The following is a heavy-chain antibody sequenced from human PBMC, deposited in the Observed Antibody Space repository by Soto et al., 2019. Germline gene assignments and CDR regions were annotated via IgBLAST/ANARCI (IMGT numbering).Heavy chain of an antibody. CDR1: GFSFSDYY. CDR2: ISSTGTYT. D-gene: IGHD6-13*01. Sequence: PGGSLRLSCAASGFSFSDYYMTWIRQAPGKGLEWVSYISSTGTYTNYADSVKGRFTISRDNAKNSLYLQMNSLRAEDTAVYYCAKVIGSLAAAGRRNSRYYYYGMDVWGQGTTVTVSS. CDR3: AKVIGSLAAAGRRNSRYYYYGMDV. J-gene: IGHJ6*02. V-gene: IGHV3-11*05.